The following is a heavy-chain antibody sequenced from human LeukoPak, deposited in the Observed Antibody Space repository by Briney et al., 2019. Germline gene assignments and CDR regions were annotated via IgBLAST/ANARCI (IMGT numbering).Heavy chain of an antibody. CDR2: INHSGNA. CDR3: ARERWRSGLTH. D-gene: IGHD5-24*01. CDR1: GGSFCGYD. V-gene: IGHV4-34*01. Sequence: SETLSLTCAVYGGSFCGYDWTWIRQPPGKGLEWIGEINHSGNAKYKPSLTSRVTMSVDASKNQFSLKLTSVTAADTAVYYCARERWRSGLTHWGQGTLVAVSS. J-gene: IGHJ4*02.